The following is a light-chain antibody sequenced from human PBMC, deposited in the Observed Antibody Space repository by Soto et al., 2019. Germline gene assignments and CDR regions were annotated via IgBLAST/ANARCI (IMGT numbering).Light chain of an antibody. CDR3: CSYAGSSTLV. V-gene: IGLV2-23*01. CDR2: EGS. CDR1: SSDVGSYNL. Sequence: QSALTQPASVSGSPGQSITISCTGTSSDVGSYNLVSWYQQHPGKAPKLMIYEGSKRPSGVSNRFSGSKSGNTASLTISGRQAEDGADYYCCSYAGSSTLVFGGGTKLTVL. J-gene: IGLJ2*01.